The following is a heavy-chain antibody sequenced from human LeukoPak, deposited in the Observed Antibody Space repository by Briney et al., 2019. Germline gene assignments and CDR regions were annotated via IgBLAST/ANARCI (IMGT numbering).Heavy chain of an antibody. CDR3: ARTTLYYYDSSGYSI. Sequence: AGGSLRLPCAASGFTFSSYWMHWVRQAPGKGLVWVSRINSDGSSTSYADSVKGRFTISRDNAKNTLYLQMNSLRAEDTAVYYCARTTLYYYDSSGYSIWGQGAMVTVSS. V-gene: IGHV3-74*01. CDR1: GFTFSSYW. CDR2: INSDGSST. D-gene: IGHD3-22*01. J-gene: IGHJ3*02.